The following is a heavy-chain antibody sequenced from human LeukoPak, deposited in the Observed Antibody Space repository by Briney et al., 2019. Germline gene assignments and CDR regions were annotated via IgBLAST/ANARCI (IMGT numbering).Heavy chain of an antibody. CDR2: ISGSGGST. D-gene: IGHD2-15*01. Sequence: GGSLRLSCAASGFTFSSYAMSWVRQAPGKGLEWVSAISGSGGSTYYADSVKGRFTISRDNSKNTLYLQMNSLRAEDTAVYYCAKRSGGADYYYYGMDVWGQGTTVTVSS. J-gene: IGHJ6*02. CDR3: AKRSGGADYYYYGMDV. V-gene: IGHV3-23*01. CDR1: GFTFSSYA.